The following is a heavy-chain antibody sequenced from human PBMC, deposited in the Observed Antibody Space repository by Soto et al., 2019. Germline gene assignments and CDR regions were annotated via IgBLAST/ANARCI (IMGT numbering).Heavy chain of an antibody. CDR2: ISYRGST. J-gene: IGHJ5*02. CDR1: AGSITTSY. Sequence: SETLSLTCTVSAGSITTSYWSWIRQPLGKALEWIGYISYRGSTNYDPSLKSRLTISIDTSKSQISLKLTSMTTADTAVYYCASSGIVGREVNTWFDPWGQGTLVTVSS. CDR3: ASSGIVGREVNTWFDP. V-gene: IGHV4-59*01. D-gene: IGHD3-22*01.